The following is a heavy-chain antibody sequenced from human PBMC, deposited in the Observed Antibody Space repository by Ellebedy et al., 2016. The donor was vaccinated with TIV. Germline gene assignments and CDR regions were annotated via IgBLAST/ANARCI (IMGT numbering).Heavy chain of an antibody. D-gene: IGHD3-16*02. CDR3: ARGIIGGVIPFDI. J-gene: IGHJ3*02. V-gene: IGHV4-30-2*01. CDR1: GGSFSGYS. CDR2: IYHSGST. Sequence: SETLSLTCAVYGGSFSGYSWSWIRQPPGKGLEWIGYIYHSGSTYYNPSLKSRVTISVDRSKNQFSLKLSSVTAADTAVYYCARGIIGGVIPFDIWGQGTMVTVSS.